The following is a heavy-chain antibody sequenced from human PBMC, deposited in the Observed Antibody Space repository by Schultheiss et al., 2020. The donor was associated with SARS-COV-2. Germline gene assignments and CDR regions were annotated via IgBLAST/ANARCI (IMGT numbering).Heavy chain of an antibody. CDR2: ITGSGGTT. J-gene: IGHJ4*02. V-gene: IGHV3-23*01. CDR3: AREGYDFWSEKPFDY. D-gene: IGHD3-3*01. CDR1: GFTFRSYA. Sequence: GGSLILSCAATGFTFRSYAMSWVRQAPGKGLEWVASITGSGGTTSYADSVKGRLTISRDTSKNTLYLHMNSLRADDTAVYYCAREGYDFWSEKPFDYWGQGTLVTVSS.